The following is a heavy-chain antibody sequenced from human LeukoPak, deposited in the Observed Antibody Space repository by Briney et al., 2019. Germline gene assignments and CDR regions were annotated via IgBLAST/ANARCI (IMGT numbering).Heavy chain of an antibody. CDR3: ARIPYASSSGGVY. Sequence: SETLSLTCTVSGGSIRSSYYYWGWIRQPPGKGLEWIGSIYDSGSTYYNPSLKSRVTISLDKSKNQFSLKLSSVTAADTAVYYCARIPYASSSGGVYWGQGTLVTVSS. CDR1: GGSIRSSYYY. CDR2: IYDSGST. D-gene: IGHD6-6*01. V-gene: IGHV4-39*07. J-gene: IGHJ4*02.